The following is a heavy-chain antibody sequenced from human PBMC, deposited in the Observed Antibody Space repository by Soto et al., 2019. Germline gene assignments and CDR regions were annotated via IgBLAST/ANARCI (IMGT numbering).Heavy chain of an antibody. J-gene: IGHJ4*02. V-gene: IGHV3-23*01. CDR3: DF. Sequence: GGSLRLSCAASGFTFSSYAMAWVRQAPGKGLEWVSSISGSGDRTYYADSVKGRFTIFRDNSKNTLSLQMNRLRAEDTALYYFDFWGQGTLVTVSS. CDR1: GFTFSSYA. CDR2: ISGSGDRT.